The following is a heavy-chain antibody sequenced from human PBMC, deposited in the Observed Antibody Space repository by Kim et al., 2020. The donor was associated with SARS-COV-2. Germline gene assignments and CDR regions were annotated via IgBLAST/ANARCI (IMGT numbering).Heavy chain of an antibody. CDR3: AREVGALDF. D-gene: IGHD1-26*01. CDR1: GFTFSGYA. Sequence: GGSLRLSCSASGFTFSGYAMHWVRQAPGKGLEWVSHIRSDGTTINYGDSVKDRFTISRDNSKNTLFLQMNSVRVEDTGLYYCAREVGALDFWGQVTLVTVTS. CDR2: IRSDGTTI. V-gene: IGHV3-74*01. J-gene: IGHJ4*02.